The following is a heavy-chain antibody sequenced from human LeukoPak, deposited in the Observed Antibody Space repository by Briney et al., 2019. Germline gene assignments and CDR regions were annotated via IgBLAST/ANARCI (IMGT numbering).Heavy chain of an antibody. CDR2: IYYSGTT. J-gene: IGHJ5*02. D-gene: IGHD2/OR15-2a*01. Sequence: PSETLSLTCTVSGGSMTSNDHYWSWIRQPPGKGLEWIGNIYYSGTTYYDPSLKSRVSISVDTSKSQFSLNLSSVTAADTAVYYCARYRCTTATCGFGPWGQGALVTVSS. CDR1: GGSMTSNDHY. CDR3: ARYRCTTATCGFGP. V-gene: IGHV4-30-4*08.